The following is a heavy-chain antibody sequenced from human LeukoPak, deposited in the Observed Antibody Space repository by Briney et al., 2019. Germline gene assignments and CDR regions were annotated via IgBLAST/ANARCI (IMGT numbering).Heavy chain of an antibody. V-gene: IGHV3-23*01. CDR1: GFTFSSYA. CDR2: ISGSGGST. J-gene: IGHJ3*02. CDR3: AKGDRFNYYDSSGYYSPKRDAFDI. Sequence: GGSLRLSCAASGFTFSSYAMSWVRQAPGKGLEWVSAISGSGGSTYYADSVTGRFTISRDNSKNTLYLQMNSLRAEDTAVYYCAKGDRFNYYDSSGYYSPKRDAFDIWGQGTMVTVSS. D-gene: IGHD3-22*01.